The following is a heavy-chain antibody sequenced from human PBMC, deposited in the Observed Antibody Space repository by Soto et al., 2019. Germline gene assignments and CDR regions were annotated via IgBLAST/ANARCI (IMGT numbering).Heavy chain of an antibody. CDR3: ARTYDDSGPNSGGYGFDI. Sequence: SYTLSLTCTFFCFSFISTIHYWGWIRQPPGKGLEWLGTMFYFGSTYYNTSLESRVTISVDPSKKQFSLKLSSVTAADTAVYYCARTYDDSGPNSGGYGFDIWGPGTMVT. J-gene: IGHJ3*02. V-gene: IGHV4-39*01. CDR1: CFSFISTIHY. D-gene: IGHD3-22*01. CDR2: MFYFGST.